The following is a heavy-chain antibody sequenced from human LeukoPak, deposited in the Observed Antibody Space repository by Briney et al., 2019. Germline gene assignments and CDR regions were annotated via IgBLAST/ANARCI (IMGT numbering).Heavy chain of an antibody. J-gene: IGHJ5*02. Sequence: NTSETLSLTCTVSGGSISSSSYYWGWIRQPPGRGLEWIGSIYYSGSTYYNPSLKSRVTISVDTSKNQFSLKLSSVTAADTAVYYCARHSRLGPAADNWFDPWGQGTLVTVSS. V-gene: IGHV4-39*01. D-gene: IGHD6-13*01. CDR2: IYYSGST. CDR3: ARHSRLGPAADNWFDP. CDR1: GGSISSSSYY.